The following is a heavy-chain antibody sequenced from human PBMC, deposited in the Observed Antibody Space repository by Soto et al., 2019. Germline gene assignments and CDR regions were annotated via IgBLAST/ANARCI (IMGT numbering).Heavy chain of an antibody. J-gene: IGHJ6*02. D-gene: IGHD2-2*01. V-gene: IGHV1-69*02. CDR1: GGTFSSYT. CDR3: ARGQDIVVVPAAMRYYYGMDV. CDR2: IIPILGIA. Sequence: QVQLVQSGAEVKKPGSSVKVSCKASGGTFSSYTISWVRQAPGQGLEWMGRIIPILGIANYAQKFQGRVTITADKSTSTASMGLSSLSSEDTAVYYCARGQDIVVVPAAMRYYYGMDVWGQGTTVTVSS.